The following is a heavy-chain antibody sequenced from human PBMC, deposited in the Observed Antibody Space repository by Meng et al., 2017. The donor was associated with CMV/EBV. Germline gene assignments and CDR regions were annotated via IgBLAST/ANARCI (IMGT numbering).Heavy chain of an antibody. CDR2: IYYSGST. CDR1: GGSISSGDYY. Sequence: SETLSLTCTVSGGSISSGDYYWSWIRQPPGKGLEWFGYIYYSGSTNYNPSLKSRVTISVDTSKNQFSLKLSYVTAADPAVYYLARVHIPLLVVVPAATSGWFDPWGQGTLVTVSS. D-gene: IGHD2-2*01. CDR3: ARVHIPLLVVVPAATSGWFDP. V-gene: IGHV4-30-4*08. J-gene: IGHJ5*01.